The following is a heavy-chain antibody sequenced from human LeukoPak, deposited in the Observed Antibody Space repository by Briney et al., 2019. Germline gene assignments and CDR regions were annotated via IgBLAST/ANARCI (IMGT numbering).Heavy chain of an antibody. CDR1: GGSIRSSYYY. CDR3: ARENSSGWYPYYFDY. D-gene: IGHD6-19*01. Sequence: PSETLSLTCTVSGGSIRSSYYYWSWIRQPPGKGLEWIGEINHSGSTNYNPSLKSRVTISVDTSKNQFSLKLSSVTAADTAVYYCARENSSGWYPYYFDYWGQGTLVTVSS. CDR2: INHSGST. V-gene: IGHV4-39*07. J-gene: IGHJ4*02.